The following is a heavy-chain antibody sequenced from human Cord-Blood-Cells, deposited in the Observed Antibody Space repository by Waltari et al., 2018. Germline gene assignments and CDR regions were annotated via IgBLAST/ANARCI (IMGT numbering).Heavy chain of an antibody. CDR3: ARRFPCYDFWSGYYDAFDI. Sequence: QLQLQESGPGLVKPSETLSLTCTVSGGSISSSSYYWGWIRQPPGKGLEWIGSIYYSGSTYYNPSLKSRVTISVDTSKNQFSLKLSSVTAADTAVYYCARRFPCYDFWSGYYDAFDIWGQGTMVTVSS. CDR1: GGSISSSSYY. J-gene: IGHJ3*02. CDR2: IYYSGST. D-gene: IGHD3-3*01. V-gene: IGHV4-39*01.